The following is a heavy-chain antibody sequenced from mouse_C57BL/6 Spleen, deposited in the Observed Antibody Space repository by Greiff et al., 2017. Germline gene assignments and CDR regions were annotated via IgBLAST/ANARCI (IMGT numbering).Heavy chain of an antibody. J-gene: IGHJ4*01. CDR2: IYAGNSDT. CDR3: TLGRFNAMDY. CDR1: GYTFTSYC. Sequence: EVKLVESGTVLARPGASVKMSCKTSGYTFTSYCMHWVKQRPGQGLEWIGAIYAGNSDTSYTQKFKGKAKLTAVTSASTDYMELSSLTNEYSAVYFCTLGRFNAMDYWGQGTSVTVSS. V-gene: IGHV1-5*01. D-gene: IGHD4-1*01.